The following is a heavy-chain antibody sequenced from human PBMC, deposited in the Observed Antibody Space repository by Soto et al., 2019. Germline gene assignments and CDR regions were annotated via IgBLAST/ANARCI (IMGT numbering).Heavy chain of an antibody. V-gene: IGHV4-4*07. CDR1: GASITSYY. D-gene: IGHD4-17*01. J-gene: IGHJ6*02. CDR2: VYARAAP. CDR3: ARSSGDDFFYYGLDV. Sequence: SETLSLTGSVSGASITSYYWSWIRQSAADALQWIRRVYARAAPIYNPPLNSRVTMSGDTSNNQSSLKLTSATAADTALYYCARSSGDDFFYYGLDVWGHGTTVTVSS.